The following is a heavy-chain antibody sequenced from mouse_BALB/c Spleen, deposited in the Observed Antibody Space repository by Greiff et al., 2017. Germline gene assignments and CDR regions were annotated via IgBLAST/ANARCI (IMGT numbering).Heavy chain of an antibody. CDR2: ISYDGSN. CDR1: GYSITSGYY. CDR3: ASLLRPYYFDY. V-gene: IGHV3-6*02. J-gene: IGHJ2*01. Sequence: EVKLQESGPGLVKPSQSLSLTCSVTGYSITSGYYWNWIRQFPGNKLEWMGYISYDGSNNYNPSLKNRISITRDTSKNQFFLKLNSVTTEDTATYYCASLLRPYYFDYWGQGTTLTVSS. D-gene: IGHD1-1*01.